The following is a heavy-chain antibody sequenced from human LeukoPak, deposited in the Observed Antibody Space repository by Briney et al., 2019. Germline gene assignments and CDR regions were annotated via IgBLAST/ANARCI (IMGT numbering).Heavy chain of an antibody. V-gene: IGHV3-21*01. J-gene: IGHJ4*02. CDR2: ISSSSSYI. Sequence: GGSLRLSCAASGFTFSSYSMNWVRQAPRKGLEWVSSISSSSSYIYYADSVKGRFTISRDNAKNSLYLQMNSLRAEDTAVYYCARDPRGYSYGHDYWGQGTLVTVSS. D-gene: IGHD5-18*01. CDR3: ARDPRGYSYGHDY. CDR1: GFTFSSYS.